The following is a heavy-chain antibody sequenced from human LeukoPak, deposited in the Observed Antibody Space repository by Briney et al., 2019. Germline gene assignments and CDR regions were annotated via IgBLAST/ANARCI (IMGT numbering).Heavy chain of an antibody. Sequence: SETLSLTCTVSGGSISSGSYYWSWIRKPAGKGLEWIGRIYTSGSTNYNPSLKSRVTISVDTSKNQFSLKLSSVTAADTAVYYCARESQKWLRVDYWGQGTLVTVSS. J-gene: IGHJ4*02. D-gene: IGHD5-12*01. CDR1: GGSISSGSYY. CDR3: ARESQKWLRVDY. CDR2: IYTSGST. V-gene: IGHV4-61*02.